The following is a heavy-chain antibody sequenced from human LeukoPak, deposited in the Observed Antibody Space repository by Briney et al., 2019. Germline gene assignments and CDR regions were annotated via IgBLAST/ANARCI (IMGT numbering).Heavy chain of an antibody. CDR3: ARSGAGWFDY. CDR1: GFAVSTHF. D-gene: IGHD6-19*01. V-gene: IGHV3-53*01. Sequence: GGSLRLSCAASGFAVSTHFMSWVRQAPGKRLEWVSVIYADGSTYYADSVKGRFTNSRDNSKNTLYLQMNSLRAEDTAVYYCARSGAGWFDYWGQGTLVTVSS. CDR2: IYADGST. J-gene: IGHJ4*02.